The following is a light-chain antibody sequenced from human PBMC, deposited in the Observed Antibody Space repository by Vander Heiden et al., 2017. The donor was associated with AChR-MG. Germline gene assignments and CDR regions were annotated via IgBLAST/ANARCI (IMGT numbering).Light chain of an antibody. CDR1: QSVSNN. CDR2: AVS. Sequence: DIVMTQSPVTVSVSPGERATLSCRASQSVSNNLAWYQQTPGLAPRLLIYAVSVRATGVPARFSGSGSGTDFTLTISSLQSEDFAIYYCQQYHNWLTFGGGTKVEI. CDR3: QQYHNWLT. J-gene: IGKJ4*01. V-gene: IGKV3-15*01.